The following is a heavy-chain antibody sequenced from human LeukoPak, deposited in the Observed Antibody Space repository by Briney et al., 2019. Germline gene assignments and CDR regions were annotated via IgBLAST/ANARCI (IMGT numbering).Heavy chain of an antibody. CDR1: GFTFSDYY. V-gene: IGHV3-11*01. CDR3: AKRFVGYCSSTSCRY. CDR2: ISSSGSTI. Sequence: GGSLRLSCAASGFTFSDYYMSWIRQAPGKGLEWVSYISSSGSTIYYADSVKGRFTISRDNAKNSLYLQMNSLRAEDTAVYYCAKRFVGYCSSTSCRYWGQGTLVTVSS. D-gene: IGHD2-2*01. J-gene: IGHJ4*02.